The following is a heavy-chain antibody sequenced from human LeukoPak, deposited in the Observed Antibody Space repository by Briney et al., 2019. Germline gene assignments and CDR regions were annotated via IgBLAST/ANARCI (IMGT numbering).Heavy chain of an antibody. CDR3: AQEVGSGSFKLDY. CDR2: IIPIFGTA. D-gene: IGHD3-10*01. CDR1: GGTFSSYA. V-gene: IGHV1-69*01. J-gene: IGHJ4*02. Sequence: SVKVSCKASGGTFSSYAISWVRQAPGQGLEWMGGIIPIFGTANYAQKFQGRVTITADESTSTAYMELSSLRSEDTAVYYCAQEVGSGSFKLDYWGQGTLVTVSS.